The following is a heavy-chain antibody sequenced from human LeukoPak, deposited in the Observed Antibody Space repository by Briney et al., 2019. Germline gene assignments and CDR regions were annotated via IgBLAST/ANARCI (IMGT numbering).Heavy chain of an antibody. Sequence: SETLSLTCTVSGGSISSSSYYWGWIRQPPGKGLEWIGSIYYSGSTYYNLSLKSRVTISVDTSKNQFSLKLSSVTAADTAVYYCARHVDSSGYWRDWGQGTLVTVSS. CDR2: IYYSGST. CDR1: GGSISSSSYY. V-gene: IGHV4-39*01. D-gene: IGHD3-22*01. CDR3: ARHVDSSGYWRD. J-gene: IGHJ4*02.